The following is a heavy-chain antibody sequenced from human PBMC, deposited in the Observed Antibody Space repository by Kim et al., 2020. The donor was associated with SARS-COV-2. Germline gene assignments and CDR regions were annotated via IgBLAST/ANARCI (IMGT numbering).Heavy chain of an antibody. CDR1: GYTFTNYG. CDR2: INTDNENT. CDR3: AKGGNNWNPPYDF. J-gene: IGHJ4*02. D-gene: IGHD1-20*01. Sequence: ASVKVSCKASGYTFTNYGMNWVRQAPGQRLEWMGWINTDNENTRYSQKFQGRVTITRDTSASTAYMELSSLRSEDTATYYCAKGGNNWNPPYDFWGQGTLVTVSS. V-gene: IGHV1-3*04.